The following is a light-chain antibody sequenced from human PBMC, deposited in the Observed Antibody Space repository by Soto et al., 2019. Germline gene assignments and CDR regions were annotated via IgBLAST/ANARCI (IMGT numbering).Light chain of an antibody. J-gene: IGKJ1*01. CDR2: GAS. Sequence: EVVMTQSPATLSVSPGERATLSCRASQSVRSNFAWYQQKPGQAPRLLIYGASTRATGVPSRFSGSGSGTEFTFTISSLQSEDLALYYCLQYNDWVPTFGQGTKVEIK. CDR3: LQYNDWVPT. V-gene: IGKV3-15*01. CDR1: QSVRSN.